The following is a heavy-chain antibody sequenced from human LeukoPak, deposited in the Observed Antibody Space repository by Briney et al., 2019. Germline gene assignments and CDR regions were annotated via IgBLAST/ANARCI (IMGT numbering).Heavy chain of an antibody. V-gene: IGHV1-2*02. CDR2: ITPKSGDT. CDR3: ARVRLADERAWAY. D-gene: IGHD3-3*02. Sequence: EASVKVSCTASGYTFSDFYIHWVRQTPGQGLEYVGWITPKSGDTYSPQRFQGRVTMTRDASISTAYMELSSPRSDDTAVYFCARVRLADERAWAYWGQGTLVTVSS. J-gene: IGHJ4*02. CDR1: GYTFSDFY.